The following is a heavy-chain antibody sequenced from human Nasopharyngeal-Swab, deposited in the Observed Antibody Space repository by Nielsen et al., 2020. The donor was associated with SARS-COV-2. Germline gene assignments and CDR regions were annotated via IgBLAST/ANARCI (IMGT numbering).Heavy chain of an antibody. CDR2: IKQDVSEK. V-gene: IGHV3-7*01. J-gene: IGHJ4*02. D-gene: IGHD3-10*01. Sequence: GGSLRLSCVASGFTFRDYRMSWVRQAPAKGLEWVASIKQDVSEKNYVDSVKGRFTISRDNAKNSLFLQMDSLRTEDTAFYYCARVGGRTSPMGSWGQGTLVTVSS. CDR1: GFTFRDYR. CDR3: ARVGGRTSPMGS.